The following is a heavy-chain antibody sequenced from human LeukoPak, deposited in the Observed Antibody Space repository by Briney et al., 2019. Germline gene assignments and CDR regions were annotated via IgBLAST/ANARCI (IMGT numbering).Heavy chain of an antibody. V-gene: IGHV4-30-2*03. D-gene: IGHD7-27*01. Sequence: SQTLSLTCTVSGGSISSGDYYWSWIRQPPGKGLEWIGSIYYSGSTYYNPSLKSRVTISVDTSKNQFSLNLSSVTAADTAVYYCAKLEVGRFDPWGQGTLVTVSS. CDR1: GGSISSGDYY. J-gene: IGHJ5*02. CDR2: IYYSGST. CDR3: AKLEVGRFDP.